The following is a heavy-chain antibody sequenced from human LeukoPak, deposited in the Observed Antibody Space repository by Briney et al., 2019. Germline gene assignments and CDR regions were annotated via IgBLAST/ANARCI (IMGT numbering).Heavy chain of an antibody. CDR2: ISAYNGNP. Sequence: ASVKVSRKASGYRFPSYGITWVRQAPGQGLEWMGWISAYNGNPKYAQKLQGRITMTTDTSTTTAYMELRSLRSDDTAVYYCARVVITLGGIIGYYDFWGQGTLVTVST. CDR1: GYRFPSYG. V-gene: IGHV1-18*01. CDR3: ARVVITLGGIIGYYDF. J-gene: IGHJ4*02. D-gene: IGHD3-16*02.